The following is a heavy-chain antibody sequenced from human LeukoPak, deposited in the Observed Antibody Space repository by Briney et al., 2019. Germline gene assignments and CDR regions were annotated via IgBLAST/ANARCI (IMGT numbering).Heavy chain of an antibody. Sequence: PSETLSLTCTVSGGSISSYSWSWIRQPPGKGLEWIGYIYYNGGANYNPSLKSRVTISVDTSKNQFSLKLTSVTAADTAVYFCARHNYVGIGAFDIWGQETMVTVSS. CDR2: IYYNGGA. V-gene: IGHV4-59*08. J-gene: IGHJ3*02. D-gene: IGHD3-10*02. CDR3: ARHNYVGIGAFDI. CDR1: GGSISSYS.